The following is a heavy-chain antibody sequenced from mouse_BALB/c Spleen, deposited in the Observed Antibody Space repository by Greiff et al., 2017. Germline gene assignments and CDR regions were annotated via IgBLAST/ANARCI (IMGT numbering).Heavy chain of an antibody. Sequence: EVKLQESGPGLVKPSQSLSLTCSVTGYSFTSGYFWYWIRQLPGNKLEWMGYISYDGSNNYNPSLKNRISITRDTSKNQFFLKLNSVTTEDTATYYCASKRLGVWYFDVWGAGTTVTVSS. CDR1: GYSFTSGYF. CDR3: ASKRLGVWYFDV. D-gene: IGHD4-1*01. CDR2: ISYDGSN. J-gene: IGHJ1*01. V-gene: IGHV3-6*02.